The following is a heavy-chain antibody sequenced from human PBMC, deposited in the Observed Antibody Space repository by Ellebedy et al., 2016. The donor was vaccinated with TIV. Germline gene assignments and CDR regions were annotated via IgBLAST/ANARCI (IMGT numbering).Heavy chain of an antibody. V-gene: IGHV3-7*03. Sequence: GESLKISXAASGFIFSNYAMAWVRRAPGKGLEWVANIKQDGSVQFYVDSVKGRFTFSRDNAKNSLSLQMDSLRAEDTAVYYCAKTVTYYYGSGSYYFDYWGQGTLVTVSS. CDR2: IKQDGSVQ. CDR3: AKTVTYYYGSGSYYFDY. CDR1: GFIFSNYA. J-gene: IGHJ4*02. D-gene: IGHD3-10*01.